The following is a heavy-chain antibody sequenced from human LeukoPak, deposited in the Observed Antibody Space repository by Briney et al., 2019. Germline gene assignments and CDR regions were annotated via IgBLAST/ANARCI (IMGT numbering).Heavy chain of an antibody. D-gene: IGHD3-22*01. V-gene: IGHV4-61*01. Sequence: SETLSLTCTVSGGSVSSGSYYWSWIRQPPGKGLEWIGYIYYSGSTYYNPSLKSRVTISVDTSKNQFSLKLSSVTAADTAVYYCARDYDSSGYYSPRPTYYYYGMDVWGQGTTVTVSS. J-gene: IGHJ6*02. CDR3: ARDYDSSGYYSPRPTYYYYGMDV. CDR1: GGSVSSGSYY. CDR2: IYYSGST.